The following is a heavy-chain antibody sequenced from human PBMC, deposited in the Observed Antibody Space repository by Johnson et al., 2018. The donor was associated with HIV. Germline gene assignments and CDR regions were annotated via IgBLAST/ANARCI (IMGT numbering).Heavy chain of an antibody. CDR3: ARVTIFGATKVDALDI. Sequence: QVQLVESGGGVVQPGMSLRVSCAASGFTFSSYAMHWVLQAPGKGLEWVAVISYDGSNKYYVDSVKGRFTISRDNAKNSLYLQMSSLRVEDSALYYCARVTIFGATKVDALDIWGQGTMVTVSS. CDR1: GFTFSSYA. D-gene: IGHD3-3*01. V-gene: IGHV3-30*04. CDR2: ISYDGSNK. J-gene: IGHJ3*02.